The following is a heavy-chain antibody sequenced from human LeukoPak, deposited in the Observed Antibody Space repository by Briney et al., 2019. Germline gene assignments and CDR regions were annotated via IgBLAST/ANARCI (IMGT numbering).Heavy chain of an antibody. CDR1: GFTFSSYA. J-gene: IGHJ3*02. Sequence: GGSLRLSCSASGFTFSSYAMHWVRQAPGKGLEYVSSISSNGGSTYYADSVKGRFTISRDNSKNTLYLQMTSLRAEDTAVCYRVKARTSIITGTFDIWGQGTMVTVSS. V-gene: IGHV3-64D*06. CDR2: ISSNGGST. CDR3: VKARTSIITGTFDI. D-gene: IGHD2-8*02.